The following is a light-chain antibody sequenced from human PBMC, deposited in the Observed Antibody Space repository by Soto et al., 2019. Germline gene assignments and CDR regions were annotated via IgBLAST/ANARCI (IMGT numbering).Light chain of an antibody. CDR3: HQYGSTPFT. V-gene: IGKV3-20*01. Sequence: EIVLTQSPGTLSLSPGDRATLSCRASQSVSTNYLAWYQQKLGQAPRLLIFGASSRATGIPDRFSGNGSGTDFTITSSRLEPEDFEVYYCHQYGSTPFTFGPGTKVDIK. J-gene: IGKJ3*01. CDR2: GAS. CDR1: QSVSTNY.